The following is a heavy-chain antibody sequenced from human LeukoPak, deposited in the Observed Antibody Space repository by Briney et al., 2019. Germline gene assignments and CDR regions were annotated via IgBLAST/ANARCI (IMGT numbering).Heavy chain of an antibody. J-gene: IGHJ3*02. CDR3: ARGWADAFDI. Sequence: GGSLRLSCAASGFTFSNAWMSWVRQAPGKGLEWVGRIKSKTDGGTTDYAAPVKGRFTISRDDSKNTLFLQMNSLKTEDTAVYYCARGWADAFDIWGQGTMVTVSS. CDR1: GFTFSNAW. D-gene: IGHD6-13*01. V-gene: IGHV3-15*01. CDR2: IKSKTDGGTT.